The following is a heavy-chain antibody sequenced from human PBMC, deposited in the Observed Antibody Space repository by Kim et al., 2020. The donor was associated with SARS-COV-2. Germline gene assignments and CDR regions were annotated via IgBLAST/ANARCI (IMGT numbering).Heavy chain of an antibody. J-gene: IGHJ4*02. CDR2: ISGSGGST. CDR3: AKLSGLAVGATMGDYFDY. Sequence: GGSLRLSCAASGFTFSSYAMSWVRQAPGKGLEWVSAISGSGGSTYYADSVKGRFTISRDNSKNTLYLQMNSLRAEDTAVYYCAKLSGLAVGATMGDYFDYWGQGTLVTVSS. D-gene: IGHD1-26*01. V-gene: IGHV3-23*01. CDR1: GFTFSSYA.